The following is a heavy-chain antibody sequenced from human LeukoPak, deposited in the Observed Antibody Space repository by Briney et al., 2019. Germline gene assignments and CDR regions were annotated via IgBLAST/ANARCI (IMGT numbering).Heavy chain of an antibody. V-gene: IGHV3-9*01. Sequence: PGGSLRLSCAASGFTFDDYAMHWVRQAPGKGLEWVSGISWNSGSIGYADSVKGRFTISRDNAKNSLYLQMDTLRPEDTAFYFCAKERSETYVIDNWGQGTLLTVSS. CDR2: ISWNSGSI. J-gene: IGHJ4*02. CDR3: AKERSETYVIDN. CDR1: GFTFDDYA. D-gene: IGHD2-15*01.